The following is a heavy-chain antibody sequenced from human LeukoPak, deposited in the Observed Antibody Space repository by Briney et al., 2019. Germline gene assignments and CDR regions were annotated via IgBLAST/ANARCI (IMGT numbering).Heavy chain of an antibody. V-gene: IGHV5-51*01. CDR1: GYSFTSYW. Sequence: GESLQISCQGSGYSFTSYWIGWVRQMPGKGLEWMGIIYPGDSDTRYSPSFQGQVTISADKSISTAYLQWSSLKASDTAMYYCARLGNCSGGSCSFCDYWGQGTLVTVSS. J-gene: IGHJ4*02. CDR3: ARLGNCSGGSCSFCDY. CDR2: IYPGDSDT. D-gene: IGHD2-15*01.